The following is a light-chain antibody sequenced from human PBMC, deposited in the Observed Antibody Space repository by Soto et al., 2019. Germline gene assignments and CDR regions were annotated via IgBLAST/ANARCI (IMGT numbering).Light chain of an antibody. Sequence: IQLTQSPSSLSASVGDRVTITCRASQGISSYLAWYQQKPGKAPKLLIYGASTLEGGVPFRFSGSGSGTDFTLIIKNVQPEDFDTYYCQQLNNYPITFGQGTRLEIK. V-gene: IGKV1-9*01. J-gene: IGKJ5*01. CDR2: GAS. CDR1: QGISSY. CDR3: QQLNNYPIT.